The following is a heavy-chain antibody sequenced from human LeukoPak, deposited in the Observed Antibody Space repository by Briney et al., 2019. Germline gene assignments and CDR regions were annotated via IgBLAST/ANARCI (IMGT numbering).Heavy chain of an antibody. CDR1: GYTLTELS. CDR3: ARSVERPLDY. D-gene: IGHD1-1*01. V-gene: IGHV1-2*02. J-gene: IGHJ4*02. CDR2: INPNSGGT. Sequence: ASVKVSCKVSGYTLTELSMHWVRQAPGQGLEWMGWINPNSGGTNYAQKFQGRVTMTRDTSISTAYMELSRLRSDDTAVYYCARSVERPLDYWGQGTLVTVSS.